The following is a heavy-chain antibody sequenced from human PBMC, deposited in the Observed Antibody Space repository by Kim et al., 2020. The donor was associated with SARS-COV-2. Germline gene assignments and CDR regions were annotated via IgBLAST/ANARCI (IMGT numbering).Heavy chain of an antibody. J-gene: IGHJ4*02. CDR3: AHQVSIAAAVFDY. Sequence: YSPSLKSRPTITKDTSKNQVVLTMTHMDPVDTATYYCAHQVSIAAAVFDYWGQGTLVTVSS. D-gene: IGHD6-13*01. V-gene: IGHV2-5*01.